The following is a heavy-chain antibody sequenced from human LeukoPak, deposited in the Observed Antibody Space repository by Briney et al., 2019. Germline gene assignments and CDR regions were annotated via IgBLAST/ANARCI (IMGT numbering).Heavy chain of an antibody. Sequence: SETLSLTCTVSGGSISSYYWSWIRQPPGKGLEWIGHIYYSGSTNYNPSLKSRVTISVDTSKNQFSLKLSSVTAADTAVYYCARLTTTGSFYYFDYWGQGTLVTVSS. D-gene: IGHD3-9*01. CDR1: GGSISSYY. V-gene: IGHV4-59*08. J-gene: IGHJ4*02. CDR2: IYYSGST. CDR3: ARLTTTGSFYYFDY.